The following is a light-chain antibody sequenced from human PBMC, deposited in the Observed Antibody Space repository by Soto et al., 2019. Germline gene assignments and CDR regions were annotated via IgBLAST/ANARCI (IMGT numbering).Light chain of an antibody. Sequence: QSALTQPASVSGSPGQSITISCSGTSSDIGTYDHVAWFQQFPGKTPKLVIYSVSDRPSGVSYRFSGSKSGNTASLTISGLQADEEADYYCISYTVSRSYVFGTGTKLTVL. CDR1: SSDIGTYDH. V-gene: IGLV2-14*01. CDR2: SVS. J-gene: IGLJ1*01. CDR3: ISYTVSRSYV.